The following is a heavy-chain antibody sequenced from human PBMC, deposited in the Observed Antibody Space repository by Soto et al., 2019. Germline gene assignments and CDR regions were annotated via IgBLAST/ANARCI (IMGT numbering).Heavy chain of an antibody. D-gene: IGHD2-21*02. Sequence: GGSLRLSCAASGFTFSGYGMHWVRQAPGKGLEWVAVISYDGSNKYYADSVKGRFTISRDNSKNTLYLQMNSLRAEDTAVYYCAKAPTIVVVTAMFDYWGQGTLVTVSS. CDR2: ISYDGSNK. V-gene: IGHV3-30*18. CDR1: GFTFSGYG. CDR3: AKAPTIVVVTAMFDY. J-gene: IGHJ4*02.